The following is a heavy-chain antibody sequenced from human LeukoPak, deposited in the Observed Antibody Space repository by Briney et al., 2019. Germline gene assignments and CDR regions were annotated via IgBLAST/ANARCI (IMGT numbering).Heavy chain of an antibody. CDR2: ISYDGHNE. J-gene: IGHJ6*02. D-gene: IGHD5-12*01. Sequence: GGSLRLSCAASGFTFSGYGMHWVRQAPGKGLEWVAVISYDGHNEYYGDSVKGRFTISRDNSKNTVSLQMDSLRAEDTGIYYCAKGVGYGGMDVWSQGTTVTVSS. CDR3: AKGVGYGGMDV. V-gene: IGHV3-30*18. CDR1: GFTFSGYG.